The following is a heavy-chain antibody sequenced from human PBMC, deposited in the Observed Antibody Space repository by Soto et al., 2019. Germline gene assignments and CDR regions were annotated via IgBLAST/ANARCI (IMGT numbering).Heavy chain of an antibody. J-gene: IGHJ6*02. Sequence: EVQLVESGGALVHPGGSLRLSCAVSGFPFRSYEMNWVRQAPGKGPEWVSYITSSSDAIYYAASVKGRFTVSRDNAKNSLYLQMNSLRAEDTAVYYCAILDFVDYLLSYGVDVWGQGTTVTVSS. V-gene: IGHV3-48*03. D-gene: IGHD4-17*01. CDR1: GFPFRSYE. CDR3: AILDFVDYLLSYGVDV. CDR2: ITSSSDAI.